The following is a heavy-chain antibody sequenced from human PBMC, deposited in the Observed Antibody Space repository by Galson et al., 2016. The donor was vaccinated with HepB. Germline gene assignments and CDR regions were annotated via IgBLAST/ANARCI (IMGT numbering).Heavy chain of an antibody. Sequence: SVKVSCKASGYTFTSSGITWVRQAPGQGLEWMGWISAYNGNTNYAQKLQGRVTMTTDTSTSTAYMELRSLRSDDTAVYYCARDLGRGYSYGYFDYWGQGTLVTVSS. D-gene: IGHD5-18*01. CDR1: GYTFTSSG. CDR2: ISAYNGNT. J-gene: IGHJ4*02. CDR3: ARDLGRGYSYGYFDY. V-gene: IGHV1-18*01.